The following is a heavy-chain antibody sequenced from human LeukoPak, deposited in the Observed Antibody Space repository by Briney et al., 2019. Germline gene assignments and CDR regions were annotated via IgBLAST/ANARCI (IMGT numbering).Heavy chain of an antibody. CDR1: GGSFSGYY. Sequence: PSETLSLTCAVYGGSFSGYYWSWIRQPPGKGLEWIGEINHSGSTNYNPSLKSRVTISVDTSKNQFSLKLSSVTAADTAVYYCARLSAIVPVATYYYHSMDVWGKGTTVTVSS. CDR2: INHSGST. J-gene: IGHJ6*03. CDR3: ARLSAIVPVATYYYHSMDV. D-gene: IGHD2-2*01. V-gene: IGHV4-34*01.